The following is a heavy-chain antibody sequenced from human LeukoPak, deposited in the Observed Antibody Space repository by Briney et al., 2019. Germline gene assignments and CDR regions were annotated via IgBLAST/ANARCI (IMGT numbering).Heavy chain of an antibody. V-gene: IGHV4-59*01. CDR2: IYYSGST. CDR3: ARQPTSYYYFDY. J-gene: IGHJ4*02. D-gene: IGHD2-2*01. Sequence: SETLSLTCTVSGGSISSYYWSWIRQPPGKGLEWIGYIYYSGSTNYNPSLKSRVTISVDTSKNQFSLKLSSVTAADTAVYYCARQPTSYYYFDYWGQGTLVTVSP. CDR1: GGSISSYY.